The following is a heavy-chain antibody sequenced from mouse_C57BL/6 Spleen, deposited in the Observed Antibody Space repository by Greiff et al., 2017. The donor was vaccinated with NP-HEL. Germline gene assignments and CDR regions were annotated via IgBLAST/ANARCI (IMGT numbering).Heavy chain of an antibody. V-gene: IGHV5-17*01. CDR2: ISSGSSTI. Sequence: EVKLVESGGGLVKPGGSLKLSCAASGFTFSDYGMHWVRQAPEKGLEWVAYISSGSSTIYYADTVKGRFTISRDNAKNTLFLQMTSLRSEDTAMYYCARNDGYYVESAMDYWGQGTSVTVSS. CDR3: ARNDGYYVESAMDY. CDR1: GFTFSDYG. J-gene: IGHJ4*01. D-gene: IGHD2-3*01.